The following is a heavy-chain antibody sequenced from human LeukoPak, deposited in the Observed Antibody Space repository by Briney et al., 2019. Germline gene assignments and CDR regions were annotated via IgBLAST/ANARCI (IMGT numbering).Heavy chain of an antibody. V-gene: IGHV4-34*01. CDR3: ARGRSSSWYIGFDY. CDR1: GGSFSGYY. D-gene: IGHD6-13*01. Sequence: PSETLSLTCAVYGGSFSGYYLSWIRQPPGKGLEWIGEINHSGSTNYNPSLKSRVTISVDTSKNQFSLKLSSVTAADTAVYYCARGRSSSWYIGFDYWGQGTLVTVSS. CDR2: INHSGST. J-gene: IGHJ4*02.